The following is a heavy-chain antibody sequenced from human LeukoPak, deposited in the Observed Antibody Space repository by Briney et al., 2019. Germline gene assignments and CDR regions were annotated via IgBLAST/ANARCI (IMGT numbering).Heavy chain of an antibody. Sequence: PSETLSLTCAVYGGSFSGYYWSWIRQPPGKGLEWIGEINHSGSTNYNPSLKSRVTISVDTSKNPFPLKLSSVTAADTAVYYCARRRVVRGVIITGANWFDPWGQGTLVTVSS. CDR1: GGSFSGYY. D-gene: IGHD3-10*01. J-gene: IGHJ5*02. V-gene: IGHV4-34*01. CDR3: ARRRVVRGVIITGANWFDP. CDR2: INHSGST.